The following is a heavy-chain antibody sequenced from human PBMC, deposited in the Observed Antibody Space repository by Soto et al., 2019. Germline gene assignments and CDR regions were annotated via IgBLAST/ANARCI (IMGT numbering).Heavy chain of an antibody. CDR2: INTFGTT. J-gene: IGHJ4*02. CDR1: GFGVANNY. Sequence: PGGSLRLFCAASGFGVANNYMTWVRQAPGRGLEWVSVINTFGTTHYADSVRGRFTISRDESKNIVFLQMSSLRGEDTAVYYCARGPSGYVDYWGQGTQVTVSS. D-gene: IGHD2-15*01. V-gene: IGHV3-53*01. CDR3: ARGPSGYVDY.